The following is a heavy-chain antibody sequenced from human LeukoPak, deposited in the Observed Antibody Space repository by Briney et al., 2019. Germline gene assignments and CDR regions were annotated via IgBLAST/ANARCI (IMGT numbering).Heavy chain of an antibody. Sequence: GGSLRLSCAASGFTVGSSYMSWVRQAPGKGLEWVSVIYSGGSTYYAESVKGRFTISRDNSKNTLYLQMNSLRAEDTAVYYCARGTYNILIGFVEYWGQGTLVTVSS. CDR3: ARGTYNILIGFVEY. V-gene: IGHV3-53*01. CDR1: GFTVGSSY. CDR2: IYSGGST. J-gene: IGHJ4*02. D-gene: IGHD3-9*01.